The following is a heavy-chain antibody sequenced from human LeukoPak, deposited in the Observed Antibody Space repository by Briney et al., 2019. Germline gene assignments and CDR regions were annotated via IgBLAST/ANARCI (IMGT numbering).Heavy chain of an antibody. CDR1: GFIFSSYG. CDR2: ISYDGSNK. D-gene: IGHD2-2*01. Sequence: GRSLRLSCAASGFIFSSYGMHWVRQAPGKGLEWVAAISYDGSNKYYADSVKGRFTISRDNAKNSLYLQMNSLRAEDTAVYYCARDRGIVGVPPTTAYYMDVWGKGTTVTVSS. V-gene: IGHV3-30*03. CDR3: ARDRGIVGVPPTTAYYMDV. J-gene: IGHJ6*03.